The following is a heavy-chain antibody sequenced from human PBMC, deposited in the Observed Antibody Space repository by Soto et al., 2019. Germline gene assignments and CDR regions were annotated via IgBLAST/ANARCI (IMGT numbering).Heavy chain of an antibody. CDR1: GVTFSSYS. V-gene: IGHV3-21*01. CDR3: ARDPIPAVYNWFDP. CDR2: ISSSSSYI. Sequence: GGSLRLSCAASGVTFSSYSMNWVRQAPGKGLECVSSISSSSSYIYYADSVKGRFTIPRDNAKNSLYLQMNSLRAEDTAVYYCARDPIPAVYNWFDPWGQGTLVTVSA. J-gene: IGHJ5*02.